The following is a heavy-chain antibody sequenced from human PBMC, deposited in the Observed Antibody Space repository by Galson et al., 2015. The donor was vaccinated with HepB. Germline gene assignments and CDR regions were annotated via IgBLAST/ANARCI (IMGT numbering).Heavy chain of an antibody. CDR1: GSSISSYY. V-gene: IGHV4-59*08. D-gene: IGHD6-13*01. J-gene: IGHJ4*02. CDR3: ARSRQGYSSSWPFDY. CDR2: IYYSGST. Sequence: LSLTCTVSGSSISSYYWSWIRQPPGKGLEWIGYIYYSGSTNYNPSLKSRVTISVDTSKNQFSLKLSSVTAADTAVYYCARSRQGYSSSWPFDYWGQGTLVTVSS.